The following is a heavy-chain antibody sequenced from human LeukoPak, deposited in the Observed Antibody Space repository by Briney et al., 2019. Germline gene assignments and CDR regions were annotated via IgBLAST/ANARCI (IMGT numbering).Heavy chain of an antibody. CDR2: INHSGST. J-gene: IGHJ5*02. CDR1: GGSFSGYC. CDR3: ARSGELLRWFDP. D-gene: IGHD2-15*01. V-gene: IGHV4-34*01. Sequence: SETLSLTCAVYGGSFSGYCWTWIRQPPGKGLEWIGEINHSGSTNYNPSLKSRVTISVDTSKNQFSLKLSSVTAADTAVYYCARSGELLRWFDPWGQGTLVTVSS.